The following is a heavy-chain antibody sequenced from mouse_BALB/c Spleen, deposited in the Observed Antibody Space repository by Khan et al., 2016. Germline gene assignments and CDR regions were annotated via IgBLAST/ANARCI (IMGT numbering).Heavy chain of an antibody. CDR3: ARYDGYLLHY. J-gene: IGHJ2*01. Sequence: EVQLVESGPSLVKPSQTLSLTCSVTGDSITSGYWNWIRKFPGNKLEYMWYICYSGSTYYNPSLKSRISITRDTSKNQYSLQLNSVTTEDTATYDCARYDGYLLHYWGQGTTLTVSS. V-gene: IGHV3-8*02. CDR1: GDSITSGY. CDR2: ICYSGST. D-gene: IGHD2-3*01.